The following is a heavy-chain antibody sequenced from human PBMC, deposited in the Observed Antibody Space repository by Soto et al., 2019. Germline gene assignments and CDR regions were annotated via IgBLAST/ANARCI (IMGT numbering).Heavy chain of an antibody. Sequence: PGGSLRLSCAASGFTFSSYGMHWVRQAPGKGLEWVAVISYDGSNKYYADSVKGRFTISRDNSKNTLYLQMNSLRAEDTAVYYCVKDGRYNCNGHYYFAYPGQRTLVTVSS. CDR2: ISYDGSNK. V-gene: IGHV3-30*18. D-gene: IGHD1-20*01. CDR3: VKDGRYNCNGHYYFAY. J-gene: IGHJ4*02. CDR1: GFTFSSYG.